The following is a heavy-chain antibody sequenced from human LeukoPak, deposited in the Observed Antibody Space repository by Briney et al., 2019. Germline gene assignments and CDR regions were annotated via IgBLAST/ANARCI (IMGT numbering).Heavy chain of an antibody. CDR2: ISSSSSTI. V-gene: IGHV3-48*04. CDR3: ARAVLGYCSSTSCYDYYYYYMDV. Sequence: GGSLRPSCAASGFTFSSYSMNWVRQAPGKGLEWVSYISSSSSTIYYADSVKGRFTISRDNAKNSLYLQMNSLRAEDTAVYYCARAVLGYCSSTSCYDYYYYYMDVWGKGTTVTVSS. D-gene: IGHD2-2*01. J-gene: IGHJ6*03. CDR1: GFTFSSYS.